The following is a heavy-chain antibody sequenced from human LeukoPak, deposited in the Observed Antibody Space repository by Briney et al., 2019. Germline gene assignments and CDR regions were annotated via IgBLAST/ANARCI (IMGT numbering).Heavy chain of an antibody. Sequence: PGGSLRLSCAASGFTFDDYAMHWVRQAPGKGLEWVSGISWNSGSIGYADSVKGRFTISRDNAKNSLYLQMNSLRAEDTAVYYCASAWGAAYYYGSGSYAAFDIWGQGTMVTVSS. V-gene: IGHV3-9*01. CDR3: ASAWGAAYYYGSGSYAAFDI. CDR2: ISWNSGSI. J-gene: IGHJ3*02. D-gene: IGHD3-10*01. CDR1: GFTFDDYA.